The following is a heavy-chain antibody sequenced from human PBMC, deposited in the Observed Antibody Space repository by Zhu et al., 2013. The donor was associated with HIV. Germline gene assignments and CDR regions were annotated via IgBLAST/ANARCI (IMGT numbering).Heavy chain of an antibody. CDR1: GGTFSSYA. Sequence: QVQLVQSGAEVKKPGSSVKVSCKASGGTFSSYAISWVRQAPGQGLEWMGGIIPIFGTANYAQKFQGRVTITADESTSTAYMELSSLRSEDTAVYYCARVGSLGSCRGRSCSYNFFDPWGQGTLVTVSS. D-gene: IGHD2-15*01. CDR3: ARVGSLGSCRGRSCSYNFFDP. J-gene: IGHJ5*02. V-gene: IGHV1-69*01. CDR2: IIPIFGTA.